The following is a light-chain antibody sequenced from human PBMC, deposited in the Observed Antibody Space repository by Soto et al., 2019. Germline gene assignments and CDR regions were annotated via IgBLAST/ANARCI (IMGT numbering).Light chain of an antibody. V-gene: IGKV3-15*01. Sequence: EIVMTQSPVTLSVSPGERATLSCRASQSVSSNLAWYQQKPGQAPRLLIYGASTRATGIPARFSGSGSGTEFTLTISSLQSEDFAVYYCQQYNNWPPWTFGGGTKVEIK. CDR1: QSVSSN. CDR2: GAS. CDR3: QQYNNWPPWT. J-gene: IGKJ4*01.